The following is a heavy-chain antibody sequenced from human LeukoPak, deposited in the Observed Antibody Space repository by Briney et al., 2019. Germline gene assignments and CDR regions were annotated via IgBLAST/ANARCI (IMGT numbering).Heavy chain of an antibody. Sequence: GGSLRLSCAASGFSSSSYWMHWVRQAPGKRLVWVSRIISDGTSATYADSVKGRFTMSRDNAKNTLYLEMNSLRADDTAMYYCARDARYNIDVWGQGTTVTVSS. CDR2: IISDGTSA. D-gene: IGHD3-9*01. CDR1: GFSSSSYW. CDR3: ARDARYNIDV. V-gene: IGHV3-74*01. J-gene: IGHJ6*02.